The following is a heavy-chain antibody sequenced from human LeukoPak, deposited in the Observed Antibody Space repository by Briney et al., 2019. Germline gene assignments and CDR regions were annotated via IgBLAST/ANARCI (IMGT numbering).Heavy chain of an antibody. V-gene: IGHV3-30*03. J-gene: IGHJ4*02. CDR2: ISYDGSNK. D-gene: IGHD3-10*01. CDR3: ARDPNLWFGEFYYYDY. Sequence: GGSLRLSCSASGFTVSAYGMHWVRQAPGKGLEWVAVISYDGSNKYYADSVKGRFTISRDNSKNTLYLQMNSLRAEDTAVYYCARDPNLWFGEFYYYDYWGQGTLVTVSS. CDR1: GFTVSAYG.